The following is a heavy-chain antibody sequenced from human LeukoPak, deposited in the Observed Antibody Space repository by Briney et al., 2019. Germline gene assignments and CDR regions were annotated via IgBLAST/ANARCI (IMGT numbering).Heavy chain of an antibody. Sequence: GGSLRLSSAASGFIFSNYWMNWVRQAPGKGLEWVANIKEDGSEKYYVDSVKGRFTISRDNAKNSLYLQMNSLRAEDTAVYYCARGGSSRIGFDYWGQGTLVTVSS. CDR1: GFIFSNYW. CDR2: IKEDGSEK. V-gene: IGHV3-7*05. CDR3: ARGGSSRIGFDY. D-gene: IGHD6-13*01. J-gene: IGHJ4*02.